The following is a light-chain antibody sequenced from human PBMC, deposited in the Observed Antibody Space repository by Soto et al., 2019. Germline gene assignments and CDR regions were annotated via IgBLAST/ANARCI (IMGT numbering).Light chain of an antibody. CDR1: SSDVGGYNY. V-gene: IGLV2-11*01. CDR3: CSYAGSYTDV. CDR2: DVN. Sequence: QSVLTQPRSVSGSPGQSVTISCTGTSSDVGGYNYVSWYQQHPGKAPKPMIYDVNKRPSGVPDRFSGSKSGNTASLTISGLQAEDEADYYCCSYAGSYTDVFGTGTKVTVL. J-gene: IGLJ1*01.